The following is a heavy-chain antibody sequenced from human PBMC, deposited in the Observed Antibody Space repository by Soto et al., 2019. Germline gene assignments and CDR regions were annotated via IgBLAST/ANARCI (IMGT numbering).Heavy chain of an antibody. Sequence: TSETLSLTCTVSGGSISSGGYYWSWIRQHPGKGLEWIGYIYYSGSTYYNPSLKSRVTISVDTSKNQFSLKLSSVTAADTAVYYCARGARYCSGGSCHGTEYFQHWGQGTLVTVSS. CDR1: GGSISSGGYY. D-gene: IGHD2-15*01. CDR2: IYYSGST. J-gene: IGHJ1*01. V-gene: IGHV4-31*03. CDR3: ARGARYCSGGSCHGTEYFQH.